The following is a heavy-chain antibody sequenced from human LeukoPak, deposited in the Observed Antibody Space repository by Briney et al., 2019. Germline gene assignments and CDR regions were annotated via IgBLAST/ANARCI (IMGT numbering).Heavy chain of an antibody. Sequence: PSETLSLTCAVYGGSFSDYYWSWIRQPPGKGLEWIGEINHSGSTNYNPSLKSRVTISVDTSKNQFSLKLSSVTAADTAAYYCARVSVQPDVWGQGTTVTVSS. D-gene: IGHD5-18*01. CDR1: GGSFSDYY. CDR2: INHSGST. CDR3: ARVSVQPDV. J-gene: IGHJ6*02. V-gene: IGHV4-34*01.